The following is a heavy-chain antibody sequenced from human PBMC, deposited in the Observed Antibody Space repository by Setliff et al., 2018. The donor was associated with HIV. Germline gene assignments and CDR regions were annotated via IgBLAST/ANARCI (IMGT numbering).Heavy chain of an antibody. D-gene: IGHD2-15*01. CDR1: GDSISSDFY. CDR3: AKVNGYCSGGSCHGYNAMDV. V-gene: IGHV4-38-2*02. J-gene: IGHJ6*02. CDR2: IYHSGNT. Sequence: SETLSLTCTVSGDSISSDFYWGWIRQPPGKGLEWIASIYHSGNTYYMPSLQSRVTISVDMSKNQFSLKLSSVTAADTAVYYCAKVNGYCSGGSCHGYNAMDVWGQGTTVTVSS.